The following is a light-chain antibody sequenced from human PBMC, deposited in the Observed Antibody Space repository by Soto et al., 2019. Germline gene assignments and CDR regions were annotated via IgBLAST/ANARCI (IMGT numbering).Light chain of an antibody. Sequence: SYELTQPPSVSVSPGQTASITCSGDKLGDKYACWYQQKPGQSPVLVIYQDSKRPSGIPERFSGSNSGNTAPLTISGTQAMDEADYDCQSWDNNSYVFGTGTKLTVL. V-gene: IGLV3-1*01. J-gene: IGLJ1*01. CDR2: QDS. CDR3: QSWDNNSYV. CDR1: KLGDKY.